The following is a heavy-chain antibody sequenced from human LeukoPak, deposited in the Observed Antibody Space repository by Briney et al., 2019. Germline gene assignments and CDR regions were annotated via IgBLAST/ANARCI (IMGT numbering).Heavy chain of an antibody. Sequence: ASVKVSCTASGYTFTSYYMHWVRQAPGQGLEWMGIINPSGGSTSYAQKFQGRVTMTRDTSTSTVYMELSSLRSEDTAVYYCARDASGVVVVAAKIRYYGMDVWGQGTTVTVSS. J-gene: IGHJ6*02. V-gene: IGHV1-46*01. D-gene: IGHD2-15*01. CDR1: GYTFTSYY. CDR3: ARDASGVVVVAAKIRYYGMDV. CDR2: INPSGGST.